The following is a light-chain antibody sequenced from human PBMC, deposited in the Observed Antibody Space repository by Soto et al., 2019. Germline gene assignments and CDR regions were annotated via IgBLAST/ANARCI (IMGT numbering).Light chain of an antibody. CDR1: SSNIGAGYD. Sequence: QTVVTQPPLVSGAPGQRVTISCTGSSSNIGAGYDVHWYQQLPGTAPKLLIYGNNNRPSGVPDRFSGSKSGTSASLAVTGLQAEDEADYYCQSYATGLSVLYVFGTGTKLTVL. J-gene: IGLJ1*01. CDR2: GNN. CDR3: QSYATGLSVLYV. V-gene: IGLV1-40*01.